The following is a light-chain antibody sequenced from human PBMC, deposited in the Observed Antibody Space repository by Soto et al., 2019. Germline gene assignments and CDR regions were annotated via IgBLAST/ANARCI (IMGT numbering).Light chain of an antibody. CDR2: RVS. J-gene: IGKJ1*01. Sequence: ISCRASESLVHRDGNTYLNWYQQRPGQSPRRRIHRVSYRDSGVPDRFSVSGSATDVTVQRSRVAAWDVGVNYCRQGTSGRTFGQGTKVDIK. CDR1: ESLVHRDGNTY. V-gene: IGKV2-30*02. CDR3: RQGTSGRT.